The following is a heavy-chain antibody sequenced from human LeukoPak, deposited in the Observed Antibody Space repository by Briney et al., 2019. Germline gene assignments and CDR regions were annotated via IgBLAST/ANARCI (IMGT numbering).Heavy chain of an antibody. CDR1: GGSISNNGYF. D-gene: IGHD2-15*01. J-gene: IGHJ5*02. Sequence: PSETLSLTCTVSGGSISNNGYFWGWIRQPPGKGLEWIGSIDYSGNTYYNPSLKSRVTISVDTSKPQFSLSLSSVTAADRAFYYCARHGNIVVVVAARGFDPWGQGTLVTVSS. CDR3: ARHGNIVVVVAARGFDP. V-gene: IGHV4-39*01. CDR2: IDYSGNT.